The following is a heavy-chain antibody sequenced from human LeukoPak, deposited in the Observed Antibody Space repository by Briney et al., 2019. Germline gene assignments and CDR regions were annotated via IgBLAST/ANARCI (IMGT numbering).Heavy chain of an antibody. J-gene: IGHJ6*03. CDR3: ARGPLGHCDSTSCNAYYYMDV. V-gene: IGHV3-66*01. D-gene: IGHD2-2*01. CDR1: GFTFSSYG. Sequence: PGGSLRLSCTVSGFTFSSYGMHWVRQAPGKGLDWLSVIYTGGATFYAASARGGLTVSRDKSENTLYLQMNGLTVEDMAVYYCARGPLGHCDSTSCNAYYYMDVWGKGTAVT. CDR2: IYTGGAT.